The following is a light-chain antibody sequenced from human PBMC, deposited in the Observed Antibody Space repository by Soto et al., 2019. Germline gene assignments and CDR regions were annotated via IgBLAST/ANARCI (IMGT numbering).Light chain of an antibody. CDR3: QHYNSYSEA. Sequence: DIQMTQSPSSLSASVGDRVTITCRASQGIATDLGWYQQQPGKAPELLIYGASGLRGGVPSRFSGSGSGTEFTLTISSLQPDDFATYYCQHYNSYSEAFGQGTKVDI. J-gene: IGKJ1*01. V-gene: IGKV1-17*01. CDR2: GAS. CDR1: QGIATD.